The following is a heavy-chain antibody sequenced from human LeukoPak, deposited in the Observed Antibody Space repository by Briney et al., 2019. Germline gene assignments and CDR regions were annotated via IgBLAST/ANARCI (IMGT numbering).Heavy chain of an antibody. D-gene: IGHD5-18*01. V-gene: IGHV7-4-1*02. J-gene: IGHJ4*02. Sequence: ASVKVSCKTSRYTFISYAMNWVRQAPGQGLEWMGWINTNTGNPTYAQGFTGRYVFSLDTSVSTAYLQISGLKADDTAVYYCGRDPKLGIRGYTYGYIDYWGQGPLVTVSS. CDR3: GRDPKLGIRGYTYGYIDY. CDR2: INTNTGNP. CDR1: RYTFISYA.